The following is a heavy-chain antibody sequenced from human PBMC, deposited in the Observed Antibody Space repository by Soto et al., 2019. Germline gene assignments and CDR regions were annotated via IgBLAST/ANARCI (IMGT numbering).Heavy chain of an antibody. V-gene: IGHV3-15*01. J-gene: IGHJ6*03. CDR2: IKSKTDGGTT. D-gene: IGHD2-2*01. CDR1: GFTFSNAW. Sequence: GGSLRLSCAASGFTFSNAWMSWVRQAPGKGLEWVGRIKSKTDGGTTDYAAPVKGRFTISRDDSKNTLYLQMNSLKTEDTAVYYCTHHPDIVVVPAAIPRPYYYYYMDVWGKGTTVTVSS. CDR3: THHPDIVVVPAAIPRPYYYYYMDV.